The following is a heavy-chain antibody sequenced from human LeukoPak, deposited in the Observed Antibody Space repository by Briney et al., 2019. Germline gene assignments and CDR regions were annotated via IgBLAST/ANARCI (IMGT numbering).Heavy chain of an antibody. D-gene: IGHD3-10*01. CDR2: IYYSGST. Sequence: SQTLSLTCTVSGGSISSAGHYWNLIRQHPGKGLEWIGYIYYSGSTYYNPSLKSRLTISLDTSKNQFSLKLSSATAADTAVYYCARVSGSGNYFDYWGQGTLVTVSS. CDR3: ARVSGSGNYFDY. J-gene: IGHJ4*02. CDR1: GGSISSAGHY. V-gene: IGHV4-31*03.